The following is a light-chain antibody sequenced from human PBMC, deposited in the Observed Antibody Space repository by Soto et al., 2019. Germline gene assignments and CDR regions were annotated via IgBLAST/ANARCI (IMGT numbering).Light chain of an antibody. J-gene: IGKJ4*01. V-gene: IGKV1-39*01. CDR1: QSISSY. Sequence: DIQMTQSPSSLSASVGDRVTITCRASQSISSYLNWYQQKPGKAPKLLIYAPSSLQGGVPSRFSGSGSGTDFTLTISSLQREDCAIYYCQQSSSTVLTFGGGTKVEIK. CDR3: QQSSSTVLT. CDR2: APS.